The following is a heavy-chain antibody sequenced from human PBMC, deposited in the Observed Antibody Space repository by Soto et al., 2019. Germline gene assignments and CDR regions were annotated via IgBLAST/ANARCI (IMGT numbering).Heavy chain of an antibody. D-gene: IGHD3-16*01. CDR1: RGSVSSGDYY. V-gene: IGHV4-30-4*01. Sequence: QVQLQESGPGLVKPSQTLSLTCDVSRGSVSSGDYYWTWIRQPPGKGLEWIGYIYHSGNTYYNPSLKSRLTISLATSKNQFSLKLSSVNAADTAVYYCSRKSGSAYYFDSWGQGTLVTVSS. J-gene: IGHJ4*02. CDR3: SRKSGSAYYFDS. CDR2: IYHSGNT.